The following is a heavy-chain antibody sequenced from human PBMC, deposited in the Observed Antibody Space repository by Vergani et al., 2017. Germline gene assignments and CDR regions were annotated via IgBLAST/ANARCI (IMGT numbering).Heavy chain of an antibody. CDR3: AKHFSVWCIDY. J-gene: IGHJ4*02. Sequence: QVQLVESGGGVVQRGGSLRLSCATSGFTLSNYDMQWIRQGPGKGLEFVAFIQFDRINQYHADSVKGRFTLSRDFSKNTLYLQMNSLSTDDTATYYCAKHFSVWCIDYWGQGTLVIVSS. CDR1: GFTLSNYD. V-gene: IGHV3-30*02. D-gene: IGHD3-16*01. CDR2: IQFDRINQ.